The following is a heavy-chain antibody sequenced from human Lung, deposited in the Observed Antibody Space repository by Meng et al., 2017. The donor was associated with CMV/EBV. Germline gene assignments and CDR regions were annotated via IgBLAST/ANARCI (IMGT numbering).Heavy chain of an antibody. V-gene: IGHV1-18*01. D-gene: IGHD1-26*01. CDR2: ISAYNGNT. J-gene: IGHJ4*02. CDR1: GYTFTNYG. Sequence: QVQLVQSGGGVKKPGPSVKVSCKASGYTFTNYGITWVRQAPGQGLEWMGWISAYNGNTNYAQTLQGRVTMTTDTSTSTAYMELGSLRSDDTAVYYCARVEVGITSGDYWGQGTLVTVSS. CDR3: ARVEVGITSGDY.